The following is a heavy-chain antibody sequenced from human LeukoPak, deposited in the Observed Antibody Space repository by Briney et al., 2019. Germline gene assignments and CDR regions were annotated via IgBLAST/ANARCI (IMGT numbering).Heavy chain of an antibody. CDR1: GFTFSDYY. CDR2: ISSSGSTI. J-gene: IGHJ4*02. CDR3: ASVPPYYHDSSGYQGY. D-gene: IGHD3-22*01. Sequence: GSLRLSCAASGFTFSDYYMSWIRQAPGKGLEWVSYISSSGSTIYYADSVKGRFTISRDNAKNSLYLQMNSLRAEDTAVYYCASVPPYYHDSSGYQGYWGQGTLVTVSS. V-gene: IGHV3-11*01.